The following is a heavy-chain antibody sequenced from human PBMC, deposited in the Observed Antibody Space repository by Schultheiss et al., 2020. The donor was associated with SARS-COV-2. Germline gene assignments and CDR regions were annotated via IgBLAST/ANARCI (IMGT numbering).Heavy chain of an antibody. CDR2: ISWNSGSI. Sequence: GGSLRLSCAASGFTFDDYAMHWVRQAPGKGLEWVSGISWNSGSIGYADSVKGRFTISRDNSKNTLYLQMNSLRAEDTAVYYCARLRRDYYYYYGMDVWGQGTTVTVSS. V-gene: IGHV3-9*01. CDR3: ARLRRDYYYYYGMDV. D-gene: IGHD4-17*01. CDR1: GFTFDDYA. J-gene: IGHJ6*02.